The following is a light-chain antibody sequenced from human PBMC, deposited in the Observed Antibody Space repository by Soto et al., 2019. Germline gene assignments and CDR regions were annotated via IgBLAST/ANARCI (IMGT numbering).Light chain of an antibody. CDR1: QSVSSY. Sequence: EIVLTQSPATLSLSPGERATLSCRASQSVSSYLAWYQQKPGQAPRLLIYDASNRATGIPARFSGSGSGTDFTLTISSLEPEVFAVYYCQQRSNWIFTFGPGTKVDIK. CDR2: DAS. J-gene: IGKJ3*01. CDR3: QQRSNWIFT. V-gene: IGKV3-11*01.